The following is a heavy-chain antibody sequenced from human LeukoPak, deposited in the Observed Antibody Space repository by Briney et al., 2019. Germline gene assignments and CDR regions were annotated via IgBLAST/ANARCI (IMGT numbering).Heavy chain of an antibody. CDR2: ISSSSSYI. J-gene: IGHJ4*02. V-gene: IGHV3-21*01. Sequence: PGGSLRLSCAASGFTFSSYSMNWVRQAPGKGLEWVSSISSSSSYIYYADSVKGRFTISRDNAKNSLCLQMNSLRAEDTAVYYCARSPGYCSSTSCYFGYWGQGTLVTVSS. D-gene: IGHD2-2*01. CDR3: ARSPGYCSSTSCYFGY. CDR1: GFTFSSYS.